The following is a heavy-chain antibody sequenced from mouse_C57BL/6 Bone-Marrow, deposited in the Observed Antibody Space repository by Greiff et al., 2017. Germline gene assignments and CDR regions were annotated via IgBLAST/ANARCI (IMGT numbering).Heavy chain of an antibody. CDR2: ISSGSSTI. V-gene: IGHV5-17*01. CDR1: GFTFSDYG. D-gene: IGHD1-1*01. J-gene: IGHJ4*01. Sequence: EVQLVESGGGLVKPGGSLKLSCAASGFTFSDYGMHWVRQAPEKGLEWVAYISSGSSTIYYADTVKGRFTISRDNAKNTLFLQMTSLRSEDTAMYYCARGDYYGSSPLYAMDYWGQGTSVTVSS. CDR3: ARGDYYGSSPLYAMDY.